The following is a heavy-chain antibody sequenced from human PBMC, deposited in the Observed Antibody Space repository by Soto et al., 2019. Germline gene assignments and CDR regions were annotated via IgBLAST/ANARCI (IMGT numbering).Heavy chain of an antibody. Sequence: ASVKVSCKASGGTFSSYAISWVRQAPGQGLEWMGGIIPIFGTANYAQKFQGRVTITADESTSTAYMELSSLRSEDTAVHYCARLTVPAASGVSDYWGQGTLVTVSS. CDR2: IIPIFGTA. CDR1: GGTFSSYA. V-gene: IGHV1-69*13. D-gene: IGHD2-2*01. CDR3: ARLTVPAASGVSDY. J-gene: IGHJ4*02.